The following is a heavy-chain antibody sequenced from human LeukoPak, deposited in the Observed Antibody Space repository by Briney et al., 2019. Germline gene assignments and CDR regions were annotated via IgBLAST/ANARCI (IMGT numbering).Heavy chain of an antibody. V-gene: IGHV3-30-3*01. CDR1: GFTFSTYA. D-gene: IGHD6-6*01. CDR3: AKDQEYSSSSGIDY. CDR2: ISSHDGSSK. J-gene: IGHJ4*02. Sequence: PGGSLRLSCAASGFTFSTYAMYWARQAPGKGLEWVAVISSHDGSSKYYADSVKGRFTISRDNSRNTLYLQMNSLRAEDTAVYYCAKDQEYSSSSGIDYWGQGTLVTVSS.